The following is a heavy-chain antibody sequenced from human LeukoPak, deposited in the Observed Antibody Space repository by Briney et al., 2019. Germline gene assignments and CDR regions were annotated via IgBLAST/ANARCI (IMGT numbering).Heavy chain of an antibody. D-gene: IGHD2-2*02. CDR3: ARLYTNSATCDY. CDR2: IYHSENT. Sequence: SETLSLTCNVSGGSISRSFFYWGWIRQPPGKGLEWIGSIYHSENTYYNPSLKSRITISVDTDKDQFSLNLSSVTAADTAVYFCARLYTNSATCDYWGQGTLVTVSS. J-gene: IGHJ4*02. V-gene: IGHV4-39*01. CDR1: GGSISRSFFY.